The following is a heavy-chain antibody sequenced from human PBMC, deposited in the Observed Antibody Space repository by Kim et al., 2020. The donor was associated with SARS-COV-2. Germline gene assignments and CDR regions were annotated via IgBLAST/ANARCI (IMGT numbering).Heavy chain of an antibody. D-gene: IGHD4-17*01. CDR3: ARFDDYGDYYYFDY. V-gene: IGHV4-59*13. CDR1: GGSISSYY. Sequence: SETLSLTCTVSGGSISSYYWSWIRQPPGKGLEWIGYIYYSGSTNYNPSLKSRVTISVDTSKNQFSLKLSSVTAADTAVYYCARFDDYGDYYYFDYWGQGTLVTVSS. J-gene: IGHJ4*02. CDR2: IYYSGST.